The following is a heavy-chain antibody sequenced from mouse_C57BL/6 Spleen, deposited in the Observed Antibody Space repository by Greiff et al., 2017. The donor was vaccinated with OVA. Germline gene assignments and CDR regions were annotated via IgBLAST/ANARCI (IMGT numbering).Heavy chain of an antibody. D-gene: IGHD2-4*01. J-gene: IGHJ2*01. V-gene: IGHV1-53*01. Sequence: VQLQQPGTDLVKPGASVKLSCKASGYTFTSYWMHWVKQRPGQGLEWIGNINPSNGGTNYNEKFKSKATLTVDKSSSTAYMQLSSLTSEDSAVYYCASMITTRGVFDYWGQGTTLTVSS. CDR1: GYTFTSYW. CDR3: ASMITTRGVFDY. CDR2: INPSNGGT.